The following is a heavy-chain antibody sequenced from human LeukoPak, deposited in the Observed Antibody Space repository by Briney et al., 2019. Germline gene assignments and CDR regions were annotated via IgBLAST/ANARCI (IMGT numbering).Heavy chain of an antibody. V-gene: IGHV3-7*01. D-gene: IGHD6-13*01. CDR1: GFTFIRYW. J-gene: IGHJ6*03. CDR3: ARDHGIAAAAVYYYYMDV. CDR2: IKQDGSEK. Sequence: GGSLRLSCAASGFTFIRYWMSWVRQAPGKGLEWVANIKQDGSEKYYVDSVKGRFTISRDNAKNSLYLQMNSLRAEDTAVYYCARDHGIAAAAVYYYYMDVWGKGTTVTVSS.